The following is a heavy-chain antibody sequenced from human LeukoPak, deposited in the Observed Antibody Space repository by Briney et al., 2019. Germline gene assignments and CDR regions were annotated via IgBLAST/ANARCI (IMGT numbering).Heavy chain of an antibody. Sequence: GGSLRLSCAAPGFTFRSYWMSWVRQAPGKGLEWVANIKEDGSEKYYVDSVKGRFTISRDSAKNSLYLQMNSLRVEDTAVYYCARDHNYGSDYWGQGTLVTVSS. CDR2: IKEDGSEK. CDR1: GFTFRSYW. CDR3: ARDHNYGSDY. V-gene: IGHV3-7*03. D-gene: IGHD5-18*01. J-gene: IGHJ4*02.